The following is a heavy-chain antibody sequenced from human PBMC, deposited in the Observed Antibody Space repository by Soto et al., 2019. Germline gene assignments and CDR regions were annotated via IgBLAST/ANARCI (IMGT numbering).Heavy chain of an antibody. CDR1: GYTFTGYA. CDR2: INAGNGNT. D-gene: IGHD6-13*01. J-gene: IGHJ6*02. CDR3: ARDFWQQLKHYGKDV. Sequence: ASVKVSCKASGYTFTGYAMHWVRQAPGQRLEWMGWINAGNGNTKYSQKFQGRVTITRDTSASTAYMELSSLRSEDTAVYYCARDFWQQLKHYGKDVWGQGTTVTVSS. V-gene: IGHV1-3*01.